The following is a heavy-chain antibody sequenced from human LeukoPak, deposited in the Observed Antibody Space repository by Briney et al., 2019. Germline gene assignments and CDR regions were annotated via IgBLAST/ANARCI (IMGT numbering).Heavy chain of an antibody. CDR3: AKVREQWLGPFDY. Sequence: GGSLRLSCAASGFTFSSYGMHWVRQAPGKGLEWVSAISGSGGSTYYADSVRGRFTISRDNSKNTLYLQMNSLRAEDTAVYYCAKVREQWLGPFDYWGQGTLVTVSS. D-gene: IGHD6-19*01. CDR1: GFTFSSYG. CDR2: ISGSGGST. J-gene: IGHJ4*02. V-gene: IGHV3-23*01.